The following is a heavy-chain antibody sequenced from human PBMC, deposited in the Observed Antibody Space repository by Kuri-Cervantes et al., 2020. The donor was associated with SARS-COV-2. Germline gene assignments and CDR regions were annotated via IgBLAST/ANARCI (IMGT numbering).Heavy chain of an antibody. CDR3: ARDYGESYYYYYGMDV. Sequence: GESLKISCAASGFTFSSYSMNWVRQAPGEGLEWVSYISSSSSTIYYADSVKGRFTISRDNAKNSLYLQMNSLRDEDTAVYYCARDYGESYYYYYGMDVWGQGTTVTVSS. J-gene: IGHJ6*02. CDR1: GFTFSSYS. D-gene: IGHD4-17*01. CDR2: ISSSSSTI. V-gene: IGHV3-48*02.